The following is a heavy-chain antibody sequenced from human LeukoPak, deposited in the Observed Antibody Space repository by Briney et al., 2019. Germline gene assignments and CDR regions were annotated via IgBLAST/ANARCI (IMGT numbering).Heavy chain of an antibody. J-gene: IGHJ6*03. D-gene: IGHD6-19*01. V-gene: IGHV3-74*01. CDR1: GFTFSRYW. CDR2: SNSDGSST. CDR3: ARFPTSSGWSATVHYMDV. Sequence: GGSLRLSCVASGFTFSRYWMHWVRQAPGKGLVWVSRSNSDGSSTIYADSVKGRFTISRDNANNTLYLQMNSLTAEDTAVYYCARFPTSSGWSATVHYMDVWGKGTTVTVSS.